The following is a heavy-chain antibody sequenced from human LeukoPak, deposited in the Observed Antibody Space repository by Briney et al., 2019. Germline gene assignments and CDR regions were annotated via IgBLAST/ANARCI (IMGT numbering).Heavy chain of an antibody. D-gene: IGHD6-19*01. CDR1: GFTFSSYS. CDR3: ARASSSGWSYYFDY. V-gene: IGHV3-30*02. J-gene: IGHJ4*02. CDR2: IRYDGSNK. Sequence: GGSLRLSCAASGFTFSSYSMHWVRQAPGKGLEWVAFIRYDGSNKYYADSVKGRFTISRDNAKNSLYLQMNSLRAEDTAVYYCARASSSGWSYYFDYWGQGTLVTVSS.